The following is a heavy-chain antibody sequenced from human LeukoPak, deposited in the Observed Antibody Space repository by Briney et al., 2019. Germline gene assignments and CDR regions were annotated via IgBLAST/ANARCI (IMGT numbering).Heavy chain of an antibody. D-gene: IGHD6-13*01. CDR1: GFTFSNYA. Sequence: GRSLRLPCAASGFTFSNYAMHWVRQAPGKGLEWVALISYDGSVEKNAASVKGRFTISRDNSKNTLYLQMNSLRTEDTAVYYCARALGSSWDSSLDSWGQGTLVPVSS. V-gene: IGHV3-30*04. CDR2: ISYDGSVE. J-gene: IGHJ4*02. CDR3: ARALGSSWDSSLDS.